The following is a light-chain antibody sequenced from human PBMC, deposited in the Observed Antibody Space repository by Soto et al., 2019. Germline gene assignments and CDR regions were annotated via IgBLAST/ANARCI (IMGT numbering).Light chain of an antibody. CDR2: QAS. CDR1: QSINNW. Sequence: IQMTQSPSTLSASVGDRVTITCRASQSINNWLAWYQQKPGKAPKLLIYQASTLESGVPGRSSGSGSGTEFTLTITGLQSDDFATYHCQQYNNYPWVFGQGTKVDIK. CDR3: QQYNNYPWV. J-gene: IGKJ1*01. V-gene: IGKV1-5*03.